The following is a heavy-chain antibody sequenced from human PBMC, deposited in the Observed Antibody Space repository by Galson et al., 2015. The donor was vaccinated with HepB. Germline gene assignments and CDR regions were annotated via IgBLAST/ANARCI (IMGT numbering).Heavy chain of an antibody. CDR1: GFTFSSYA. CDR3: ASAFLGMVRGVIKSRLPGY. CDR2: ISSNGGST. V-gene: IGHV3-64*04. D-gene: IGHD3-10*01. Sequence: SLRLSCAASGFTFSSYAMHWVRQAPGKGLEYVSAISSNGGSTYYADSVKGRFTISRDNSKNTLYLQMNSLRAEDTAVYYCASAFLGMVRGVIKSRLPGYWGQGTLVTVSS. J-gene: IGHJ4*02.